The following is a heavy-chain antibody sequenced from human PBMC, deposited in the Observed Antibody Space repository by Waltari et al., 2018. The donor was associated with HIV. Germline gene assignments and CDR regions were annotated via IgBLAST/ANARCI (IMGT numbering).Heavy chain of an antibody. CDR1: GYTYIPYG. Sequence: QVQLVQSGAEVEKPGASMKVSCKASGYTYIPYGIAWVRQAPRQGLDWMGWISAHNGNTIYAQKFQDRITMTIDTSSKSAYLQLRSLRSDDTAIYYCARVVRDLVGATVDHWGLGTLVTVSS. J-gene: IGHJ4*02. D-gene: IGHD1-26*01. V-gene: IGHV1-18*01. CDR2: ISAHNGNT. CDR3: ARVVRDLVGATVDH.